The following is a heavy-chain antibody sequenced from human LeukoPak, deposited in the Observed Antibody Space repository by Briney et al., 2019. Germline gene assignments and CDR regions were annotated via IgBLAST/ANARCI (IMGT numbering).Heavy chain of an antibody. CDR3: AKDISPTISSGYYYGMDV. D-gene: IGHD5-12*01. V-gene: IGHV3-48*03. Sequence: PGGSLRLSCAASGFTFSSYEMNWVRQAPGKGLEWVSYISSSGSTIYYADSVRGRFTISRDNAKNSLYLQMNSLRAEDTAVYYCAKDISPTISSGYYYGMDVWGQGTTVTVSS. J-gene: IGHJ6*02. CDR1: GFTFSSYE. CDR2: ISSSGSTI.